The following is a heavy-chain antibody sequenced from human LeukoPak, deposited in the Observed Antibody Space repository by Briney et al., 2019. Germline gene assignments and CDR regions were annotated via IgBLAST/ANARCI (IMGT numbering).Heavy chain of an antibody. CDR3: AETGAVRPNTYYFDY. J-gene: IGHJ4*02. V-gene: IGHV3-33*06. Sequence: GGSLRLSCAASGFTFSTYVIHWVRQAPGKGLEWVALIWHDGSNKYYGDSVKDRFTISRDNSKNTLYLQMNSLRADDTAVYYCAETGAVRPNTYYFDYWGQGTLVTVSS. CDR2: IWHDGSNK. D-gene: IGHD6-6*01. CDR1: GFTFSTYV.